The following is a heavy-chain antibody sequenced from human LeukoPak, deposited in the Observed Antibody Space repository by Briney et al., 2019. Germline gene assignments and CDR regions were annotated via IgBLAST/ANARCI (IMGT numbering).Heavy chain of an antibody. Sequence: PGGSLRLSCAASGFTFSSYAMSWVRQAPGKGLQWVSTIIDSGGSTYYADSVKGRFTISRDNSKNTLYLQMNSLRDEDTAVYYCAKSHYYDSRGYLSPYYYYYYMDVWGKGTTVTVSS. D-gene: IGHD3-22*01. J-gene: IGHJ6*03. V-gene: IGHV3-23*01. CDR2: IIDSGGST. CDR3: AKSHYYDSRGYLSPYYYYYYMDV. CDR1: GFTFSSYA.